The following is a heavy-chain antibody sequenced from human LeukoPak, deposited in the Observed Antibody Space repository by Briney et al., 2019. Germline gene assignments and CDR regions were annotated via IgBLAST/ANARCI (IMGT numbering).Heavy chain of an antibody. Sequence: GGSLRLSCSASGFTFSDYDMNWVRQAPGKGLEWVSSISYLSSHVYYGDSVKGRFSISRDNAKNSLYLQMNSLGAAATAIYYCGRAFPPLRTSSAGDLWGQGILVTVSS. CDR3: GRAFPPLRTSSAGDL. CDR2: ISYLSSHV. J-gene: IGHJ4*02. V-gene: IGHV3-21*01. D-gene: IGHD3-16*01. CDR1: GFTFSDYD.